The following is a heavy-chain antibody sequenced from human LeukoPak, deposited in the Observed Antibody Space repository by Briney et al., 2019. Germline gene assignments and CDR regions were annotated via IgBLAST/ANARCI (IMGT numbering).Heavy chain of an antibody. V-gene: IGHV4-59*10. Sequence: PSETLSLTCAVYGGSFSGYYWSWIRQPPGKGLEWIGRIYTSGSTNYNPSLKSRVTMSVDTSKNQFSLKLSSVTAADTAVYYCASTRLPTVTSYYFDYWGQGTLVTVSS. J-gene: IGHJ4*02. CDR1: GGSFSGYY. CDR2: IYTSGST. D-gene: IGHD4-17*01. CDR3: ASTRLPTVTSYYFDY.